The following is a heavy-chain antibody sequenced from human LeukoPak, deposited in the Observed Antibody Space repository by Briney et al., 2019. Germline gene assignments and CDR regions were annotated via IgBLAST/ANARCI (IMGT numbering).Heavy chain of an antibody. J-gene: IGHJ6*03. V-gene: IGHV4-61*02. CDR2: IYTSGST. Sequence: PSQTLSLTCTVSGGSISSGSYYWSWIRQPAGKGLEWIGRIYTSGSTNYNPSLKSRVTISVDTSKDQFSLKLSSVTAADTAVYYCARITDYSDYYYYSMDVWGKGTTVTVSS. CDR1: GGSISSGSYY. CDR3: ARITDYSDYYYYSMDV. D-gene: IGHD4-11*01.